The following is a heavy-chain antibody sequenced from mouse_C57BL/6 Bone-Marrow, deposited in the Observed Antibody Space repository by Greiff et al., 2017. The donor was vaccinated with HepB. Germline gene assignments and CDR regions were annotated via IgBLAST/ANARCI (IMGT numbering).Heavy chain of an antibody. D-gene: IGHD2-3*01. J-gene: IGHJ2*01. Sequence: QVQLQQPGTELVKPGASVKLSCKASGYTFTSYWMHWVKQRPGQGLEWIGNINPSNGGTNYTEKLKSKATLTVDKSSSTAYMQLSSLTSEDSAVYYCARGDGYGYFDYWGQGTTLTVSS. CDR3: ARGDGYGYFDY. CDR1: GYTFTSYW. CDR2: INPSNGGT. V-gene: IGHV1-53*01.